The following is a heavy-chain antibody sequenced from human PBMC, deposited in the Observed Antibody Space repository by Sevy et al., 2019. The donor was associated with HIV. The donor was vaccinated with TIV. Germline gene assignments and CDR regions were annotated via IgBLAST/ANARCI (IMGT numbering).Heavy chain of an antibody. J-gene: IGHJ4*02. V-gene: IGHV3-53*01. CDR2: IYSGGST. CDR1: GFTVSSNY. D-gene: IGHD2-21*02. CDR3: ARSPYCGGDCYPLVY. Sequence: GGSLRLSCAASGFTVSSNYMSWVRQAPGKGLEWVSVIYSGGSTYYADSVKGRFTFSREYSKNTLYLQMNSRGAEDTAVYYCARSPYCGGDCYPLVYWGQGTLVTVSS.